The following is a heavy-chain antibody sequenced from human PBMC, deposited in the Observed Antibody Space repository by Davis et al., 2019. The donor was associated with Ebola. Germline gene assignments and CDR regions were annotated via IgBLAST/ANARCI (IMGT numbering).Heavy chain of an antibody. J-gene: IGHJ6*02. CDR1: GVSISSSSYY. CDR2: IYYSGST. V-gene: IGHV4-39*01. D-gene: IGHD2-15*01. Sequence: MPSETLSLTCTVSGVSISSSSYYWGWIRQPPGKGLEWIGSIYYSGSTYYNPSLKSRVTISVDTSKNQFSLQRCSVTAADTAVYYCRATPYYYYGMDVWGQGTTVTVSS. CDR3: RATPYYYYGMDV.